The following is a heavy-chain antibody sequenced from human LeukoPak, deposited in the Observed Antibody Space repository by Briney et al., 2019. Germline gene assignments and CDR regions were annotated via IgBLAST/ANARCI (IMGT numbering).Heavy chain of an antibody. CDR2: VSHSGSS. CDR3: TRAPLRSATDH. J-gene: IGHJ4*02. V-gene: IGHV4-59*08. Sequence: SDTLSLTCTVSGDSIGSYYYTWIRQPPGKGLEWIGYVSHSGSSNYSPSLKSRVAMSLDTSKNQFSLKLSSVTAADTAVYYCTRAPLRSATDHWGQGSLSPSPQ. CDR1: GDSIGSYY. D-gene: IGHD3-10*01.